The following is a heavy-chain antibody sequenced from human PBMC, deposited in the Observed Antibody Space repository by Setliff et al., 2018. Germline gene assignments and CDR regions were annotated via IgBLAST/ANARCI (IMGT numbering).Heavy chain of an antibody. D-gene: IGHD3-9*01. CDR1: GFRFSDYY. CDR2: INPNSGGR. CDR3: AGPFDVGPYPRPIDGLDL. Sequence: GPVKVSCKASGFRFSDYYIHWVRQAPGQGLEWMGWINPNSGGREYAEAFQGRVTMTGDTSIRTAFMELSGLTSDDTAVYYCAGPFDVGPYPRPIDGLDLWGQGTRVTVSS. J-gene: IGHJ3*01. V-gene: IGHV1-2*02.